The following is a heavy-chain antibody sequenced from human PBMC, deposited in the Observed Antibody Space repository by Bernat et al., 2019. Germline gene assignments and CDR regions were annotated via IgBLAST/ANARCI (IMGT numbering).Heavy chain of an antibody. D-gene: IGHD1-26*01. J-gene: IGHJ4*02. CDR1: EFTFSSYA. CDR2: ISGSGGST. V-gene: IGHV3-23*01. Sequence: EVQLLESGGGLVQPGGSLRLSCAASEFTFSSYAMSWVRQAPGKGLEWVSGISGSGGSTYYAHSVKGRFTISRDNSKNTLFLQMNSLRAEDTAVYYCATTKVVGATMGEAGWGQGTLVTVSS. CDR3: ATTKVVGATMGEAG.